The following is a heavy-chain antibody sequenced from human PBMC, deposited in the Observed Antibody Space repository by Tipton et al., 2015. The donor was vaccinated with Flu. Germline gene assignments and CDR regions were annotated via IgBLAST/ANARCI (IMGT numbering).Heavy chain of an antibody. J-gene: IGHJ4*02. CDR3: RFSAAEGVDY. CDR2: ISGSSIYT. V-gene: IGHV3-23*01. Sequence: LSLTCIVSGDSISSDYYWTWVRQAPGKGLEWVSGISGSSIYTYYADSVKGRFTISRDNSRNTMYLQMNSLRAEDTAVYYCRFSAAEGVDYWGQGTLATVSS. D-gene: IGHD1-26*01. CDR1: GDSISSDY.